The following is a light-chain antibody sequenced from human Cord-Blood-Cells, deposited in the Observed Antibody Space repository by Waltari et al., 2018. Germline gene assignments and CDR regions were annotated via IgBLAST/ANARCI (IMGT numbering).Light chain of an antibody. CDR1: QGISSY. CDR2: AAS. V-gene: IGKV1-9*01. Sequence: DIQLTQSPSFLSASVGDRVTITCRASQGISSYLAWYQQKPGKAPKLLIYAASTLQSGIPARCSGSGSGKEVTLTIISLQPEDFATCYCRQLNSYPCTFGQGTKVEIK. J-gene: IGKJ1*01. CDR3: RQLNSYPCT.